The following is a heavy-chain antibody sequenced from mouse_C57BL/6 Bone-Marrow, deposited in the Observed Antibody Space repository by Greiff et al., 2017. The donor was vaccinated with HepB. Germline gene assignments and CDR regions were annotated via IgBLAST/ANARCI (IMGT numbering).Heavy chain of an antibody. CDR2: IYPRSGNT. Sequence: QVQLQQSGAELARPGASVKLSCKASGYTFTSYGISWVKQRTGQGLEWIGEIYPRSGNTYYNEKFKGKATLTADKSSSTAYMELRTLTSEDSAVYFCAYILCAHYSALDYWGQGTSVTVSS. D-gene: IGHD1-3*01. V-gene: IGHV1-81*01. CDR3: AYILCAHYSALDY. CDR1: GYTFTSYG. J-gene: IGHJ4*01.